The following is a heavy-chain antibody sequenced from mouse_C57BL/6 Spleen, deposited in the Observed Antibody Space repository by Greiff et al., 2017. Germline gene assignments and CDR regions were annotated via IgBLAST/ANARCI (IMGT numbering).Heavy chain of an antibody. Sequence: QVQLQQPGAELVRPGSSVKLSCKASGYTFTSYWMHWVKQRPIQGLEWIGNIDPSDSETHYNQQFKDKATLTVDKSSSTAYMQLSSLTSEDSAVYCCARGGTLTARATPFDYWGQGTTLTVSS. CDR2: IDPSDSET. V-gene: IGHV1-52*01. J-gene: IGHJ2*01. CDR3: ARGGTLTARATPFDY. CDR1: GYTFTSYW. D-gene: IGHD3-1*01.